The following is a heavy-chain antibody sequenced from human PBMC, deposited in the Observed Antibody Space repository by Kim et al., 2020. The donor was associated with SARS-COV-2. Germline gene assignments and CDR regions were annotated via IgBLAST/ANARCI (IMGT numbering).Heavy chain of an antibody. D-gene: IGHD2-2*01. CDR3: ARDVVPFVVVPAAMLYGSGSPRAFDI. CDR2: ISSSSSYI. Sequence: GGSLRLSCAASGFTFSSYSMNWVRQAPGKGLEWVSSISSSSSYIYYADSVKGRFTISRDNAKNSLYLQMNSLRAEDTAVYYCARDVVPFVVVPAAMLYGSGSPRAFDIWGQGTMVTVSS. J-gene: IGHJ3*02. V-gene: IGHV3-21*01. CDR1: GFTFSSYS.